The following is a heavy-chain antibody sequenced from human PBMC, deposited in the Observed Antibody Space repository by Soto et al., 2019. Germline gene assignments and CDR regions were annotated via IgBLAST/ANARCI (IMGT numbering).Heavy chain of an antibody. J-gene: IGHJ5*02. Sequence: SETLSLTCTVSGGSFSPKYGAWIRQPPGKGLEWIGYIYYSGSTYYNPSLKSRVTISVDTSKNQFSLKLSSVTAADTAVYYCARQRVTMIVASTNWFDPWGQGTLVTVSS. D-gene: IGHD3-22*01. CDR2: IYYSGST. CDR1: GGSFSPKY. V-gene: IGHV4-59*08. CDR3: ARQRVTMIVASTNWFDP.